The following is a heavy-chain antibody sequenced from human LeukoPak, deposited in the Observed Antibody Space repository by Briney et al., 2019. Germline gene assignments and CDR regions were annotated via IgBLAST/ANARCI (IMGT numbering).Heavy chain of an antibody. CDR1: GDSISSTNYY. Sequence: SETLSLTCTVSGDSISSTNYYWGWIRQPPGKGLEWIGSIYYSGSTYYNPSLESRVTISVDTSKNQFSLKLSSVTAADTAVYYCARVRFLEWPAPMDVWGKGTTVTVSS. CDR3: ARVRFLEWPAPMDV. CDR2: IYYSGST. V-gene: IGHV4-39*01. D-gene: IGHD3-3*01. J-gene: IGHJ6*03.